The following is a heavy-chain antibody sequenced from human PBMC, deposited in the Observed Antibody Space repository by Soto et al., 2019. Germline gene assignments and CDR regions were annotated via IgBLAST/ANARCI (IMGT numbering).Heavy chain of an antibody. CDR3: ARHVPPDDYGSGSPFDP. Sequence: QLQLQESGPGLVKPSETLSLTCTVSGGSISSSSYYWGWIRQPPGKGLEWIGSIYYSGSTYYNPSLKSRVTIAVDTSKNQFALKLSSLTAADTAVYYCARHVPPDDYGSGSPFDPWGQGTLVTVSS. J-gene: IGHJ5*02. CDR2: IYYSGST. CDR1: GGSISSSSYY. D-gene: IGHD3-10*01. V-gene: IGHV4-39*01.